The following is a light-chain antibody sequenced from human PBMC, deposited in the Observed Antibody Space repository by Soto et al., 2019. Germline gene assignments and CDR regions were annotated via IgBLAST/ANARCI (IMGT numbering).Light chain of an antibody. CDR2: RNN. CDR3: SSYTTRNTVL. Sequence: QSVLTQPPSASGTPGQRVTISCSGSSSNIGSNYVYWYQQLPGTAPKLLIYRNNQRPSGVPDRFSGSKSGTSASLAISGLRSEDEADYYCSSYTTRNTVLFGGGTKLTVL. V-gene: IGLV1-47*01. J-gene: IGLJ2*01. CDR1: SSNIGSNY.